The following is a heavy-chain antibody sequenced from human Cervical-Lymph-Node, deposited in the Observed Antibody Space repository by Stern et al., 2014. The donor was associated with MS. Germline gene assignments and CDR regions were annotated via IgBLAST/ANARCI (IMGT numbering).Heavy chain of an antibody. CDR1: GGSISSGNYY. CDR2: IYSSGST. Sequence: VQLVESGPGLVKPSQTLSLTCTVSGGSISSGNYYWSWIRQPAGEGLEWIGRIYSSGSTPYNPPPQSRVTLSADTSTNPFSLRLSSVTAADTAVYYCARGNYDVLTDNGGHGFDIWGQGTMVTVSS. D-gene: IGHD3-9*01. J-gene: IGHJ3*02. V-gene: IGHV4-61*02. CDR3: ARGNYDVLTDNGGHGFDI.